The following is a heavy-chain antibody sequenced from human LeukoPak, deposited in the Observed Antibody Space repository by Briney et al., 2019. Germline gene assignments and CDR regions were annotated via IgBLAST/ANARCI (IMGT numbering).Heavy chain of an antibody. V-gene: IGHV1-18*01. Sequence: ASVKVSCKASGYTFTSYGISWVRQAPGQGLEWMGWISAYNGNTNYAQKLQGRVTMTTDTSTSTAYMELRSLRSDDTAVYYCATLYDSSGYYDPYFDYWGQGTLGTVSS. CDR1: GYTFTSYG. D-gene: IGHD3-22*01. J-gene: IGHJ4*02. CDR2: ISAYNGNT. CDR3: ATLYDSSGYYDPYFDY.